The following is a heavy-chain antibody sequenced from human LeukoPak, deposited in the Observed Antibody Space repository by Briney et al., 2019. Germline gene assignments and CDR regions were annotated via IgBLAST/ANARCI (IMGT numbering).Heavy chain of an antibody. CDR2: ISFDGTNK. CDR1: GFTFSSYG. Sequence: GGSLRLSCAASGFTFSSYGMHWVRQAPGKGLEWVAVISFDGTNKFYADSVKGRFTISRDNAKNSLYLQMNSLRAEDTAVYYCARDLRGPAYCGGDCYFDDYWGQGTLVTVSS. D-gene: IGHD2-21*02. CDR3: ARDLRGPAYCGGDCYFDDY. J-gene: IGHJ4*02. V-gene: IGHV3-30*03.